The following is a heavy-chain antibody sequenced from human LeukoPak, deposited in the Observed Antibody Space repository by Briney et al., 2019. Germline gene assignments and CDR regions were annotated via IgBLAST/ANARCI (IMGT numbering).Heavy chain of an antibody. CDR2: IKQDGSEK. Sequence: PGGSLRLSCAASGFTFSSYWMSWVRQAPGKGLEWVANIKQDGSEKYYVDSVKGRFTISRDNAKNSLYLQMNSLRAEDTAVYYCARDRAIGSSGRDFDYWGQGTLVTVSS. CDR1: GFTFSSYW. CDR3: ARDRAIGSSGRDFDY. J-gene: IGHJ4*02. D-gene: IGHD6-19*01. V-gene: IGHV3-7*01.